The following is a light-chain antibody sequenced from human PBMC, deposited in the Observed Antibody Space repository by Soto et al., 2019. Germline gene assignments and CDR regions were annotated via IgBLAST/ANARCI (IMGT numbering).Light chain of an antibody. Sequence: EIVLTQSPGTLSLSPGERAPLSCRASRRFISIYLAGYQQKPGQAPRLLIYGESSRATGIPDRFSGSGSGTDFTLTISRLEPEDFAVYYCQQYGSSRWTFGQGTKVEI. V-gene: IGKV3-20*01. J-gene: IGKJ1*01. CDR2: GES. CDR3: QQYGSSRWT. CDR1: RRFISIY.